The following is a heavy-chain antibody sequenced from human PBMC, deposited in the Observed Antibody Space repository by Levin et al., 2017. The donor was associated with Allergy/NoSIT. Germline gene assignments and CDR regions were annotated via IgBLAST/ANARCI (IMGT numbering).Heavy chain of an antibody. CDR3: ARGDYGDYARIDY. J-gene: IGHJ4*02. CDR1: GFTFSDYY. D-gene: IGHD4-17*01. V-gene: IGHV3-11*01. CDR2: ISSSGNTI. Sequence: GGSLRLSCAASGFTFSDYYMSWIRQAPGKGLEWVSYISSSGNTIYYADSVKGRFTISRDNAKNSLYLQMNSLSAEDTAVYYCARGDYGDYARIDYWGQGTLVTVSS.